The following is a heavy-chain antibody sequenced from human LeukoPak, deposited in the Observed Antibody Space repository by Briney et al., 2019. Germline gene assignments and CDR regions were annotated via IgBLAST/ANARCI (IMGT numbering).Heavy chain of an antibody. V-gene: IGHV4-4*02. Sequence: SETLSLTCAVSGGSISSSNWWSWVRQPPGKGLEWIGEIYHSGSTNYNPSLKSRVTISVDTSKNQFSLKLSSVTAADTAVYYCATHHYYDSSGSFDYWGQGTLVTVSS. J-gene: IGHJ4*02. D-gene: IGHD3-22*01. CDR3: ATHHYYDSSGSFDY. CDR1: GGSISSSNW. CDR2: IYHSGST.